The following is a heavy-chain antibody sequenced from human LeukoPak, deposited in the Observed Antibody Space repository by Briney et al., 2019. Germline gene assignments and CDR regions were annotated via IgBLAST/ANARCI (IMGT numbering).Heavy chain of an antibody. V-gene: IGHV3-23*01. D-gene: IGHD3-10*01. CDR2: ISGSGGST. Sequence: GGSLRLSCAASGFTLSSYAMSWVRQAPGKGLEWVSAISGSGGSTYYADSVKGRFTISRDKSKNTLYRQMNSLRAEDTAVYYCAKGRGSYYYGSGSYFGRLEFDYWGQGTLVTVSS. J-gene: IGHJ4*02. CDR1: GFTLSSYA. CDR3: AKGRGSYYYGSGSYFGRLEFDY.